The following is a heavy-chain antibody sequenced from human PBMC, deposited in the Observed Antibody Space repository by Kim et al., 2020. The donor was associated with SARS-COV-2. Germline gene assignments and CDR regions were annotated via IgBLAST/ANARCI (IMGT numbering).Heavy chain of an antibody. D-gene: IGHD3-22*01. V-gene: IGHV3-49*03. CDR1: GLNFGDYA. CDR3: TSGPYYYDSAAYYHDY. J-gene: IGHJ4*03. CDR2: IRSKRYGETT. Sequence: GGSLRLSCTTSGLNFGDYAMSWFRQAPRKGLEWVAFIRSKRYGETTEYAASVKGRFTISRDDSKRIAYLQMNGLKTEDTAVYYCTSGPYYYDSAAYYHDYWGHGTLLPGSS.